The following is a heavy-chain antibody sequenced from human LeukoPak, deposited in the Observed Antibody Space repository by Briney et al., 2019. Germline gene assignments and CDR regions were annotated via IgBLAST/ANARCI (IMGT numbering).Heavy chain of an antibody. V-gene: IGHV4-39*07. Sequence: SDTLSLTCTVSGASISSTSYYWGWIRQPPGKGLEWIGSTYYRGTTYYNPSLKSRVTISVDTSKNQFSLKLSSVTAADTAVYYCARGSPTTVTSQKRTIDYWGQGTLVTVSS. CDR3: ARGSPTTVTSQKRTIDY. CDR1: GASISSTSYY. D-gene: IGHD4-17*01. J-gene: IGHJ4*02. CDR2: TYYRGTT.